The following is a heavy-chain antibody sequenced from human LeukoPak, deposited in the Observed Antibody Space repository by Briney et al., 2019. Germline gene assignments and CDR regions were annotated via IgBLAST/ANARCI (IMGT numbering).Heavy chain of an antibody. CDR2: IIPIFGTA. CDR1: GGTFSSYA. V-gene: IGHV1-69*05. CDR3: ARDLGGSSSLGY. D-gene: IGHD6-6*01. J-gene: IGHJ4*02. Sequence: SVKVSCKASGGTFSSYAISWVRQAPGQGLEWMGGIIPIFGTANYAQKFQGRVTITTDESTSTAYMELSSLRSEDTAVYYCARDLGGSSSLGYWGQGTLVTVSS.